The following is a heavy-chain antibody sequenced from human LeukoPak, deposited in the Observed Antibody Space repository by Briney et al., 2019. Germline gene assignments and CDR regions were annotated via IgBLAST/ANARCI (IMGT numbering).Heavy chain of an antibody. CDR2: INPNSGGT. CDR3: ARESYDSSGYYFRYYFDY. V-gene: IGHV1-2*06. Sequence: ASVKVSCKASGYTFTGYYMHWVRQAPGQGLEWMGRINPNSGGTNYAQKFQGGVTMTRDTSISTAYMELSRLRSDDTAVYYCARESYDSSGYYFRYYFDYWGQGTLVTVSS. D-gene: IGHD3-22*01. J-gene: IGHJ4*02. CDR1: GYTFTGYY.